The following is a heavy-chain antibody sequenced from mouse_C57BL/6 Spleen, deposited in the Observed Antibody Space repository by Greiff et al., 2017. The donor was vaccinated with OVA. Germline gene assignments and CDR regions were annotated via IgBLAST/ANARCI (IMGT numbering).Heavy chain of an antibody. CDR2: IFPGSGST. Sequence: VQLQQSGPELVKPGASVKISCKASGYTFTDYYINWVKQRPGQGLEWIGWIFPGSGSTYYNEKFKGKATLTVDKSSSTAYMLLSSLTSEDSAVYFCARSEVGRVAWFAYWGQGTLVTVSA. V-gene: IGHV1-75*01. CDR1: GYTFTDYY. D-gene: IGHD1-1*02. J-gene: IGHJ3*01. CDR3: ARSEVGRVAWFAY.